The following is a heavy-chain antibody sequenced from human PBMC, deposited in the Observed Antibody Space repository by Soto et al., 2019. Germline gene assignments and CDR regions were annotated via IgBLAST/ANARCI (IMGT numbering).Heavy chain of an antibody. CDR2: IGTLHDT. CDR3: ARQASYWHGGGGWIDP. D-gene: IGHD2-8*02. V-gene: IGHV3-13*01. Sequence: EVQLVESGGGLVQPGGSLRLSCAASGFTFSASDMHWVRQATGKGLEWVAAIGTLHDTYYPDSVKGRFTISRENAKNSLYLQMNRPRAEDTAVYYCARQASYWHGGGGWIDPWGQGTLVTVSS. J-gene: IGHJ5*02. CDR1: GFTFSASD.